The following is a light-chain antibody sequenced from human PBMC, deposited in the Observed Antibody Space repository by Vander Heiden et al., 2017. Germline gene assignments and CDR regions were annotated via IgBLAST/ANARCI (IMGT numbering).Light chain of an antibody. CDR1: NSGSKN. J-gene: IGLJ2*01. Sequence: SYELTQPLSVSVALGQTARITCGGNNSGSKNVHWYQQRPGQAPVLVIYRDSNRPSGIPERFSGSNSGNTATLTISRAQAGDEADYYCQVWDTRTVVFGGGTKLTVL. V-gene: IGLV3-9*01. CDR2: RDS. CDR3: QVWDTRTVV.